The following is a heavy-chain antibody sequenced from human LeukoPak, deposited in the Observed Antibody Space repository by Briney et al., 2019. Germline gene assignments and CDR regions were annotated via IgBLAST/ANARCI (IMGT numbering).Heavy chain of an antibody. D-gene: IGHD1-26*01. CDR1: GFTFSRHN. V-gene: IGHV3-64D*09. J-gene: IGHJ3*02. CDR2: ISYNGDST. Sequence: PGGSLRLSRSGSGFTFSRHNMHWVRQAPGKGLEYVSAISYNGDSTYYVDSVKGRFTISRDNSKNTLDLQMSSLRPEDTAVYYCVSDRETQEQIWGPGTLVTVSS. CDR3: VSDRETQEQI.